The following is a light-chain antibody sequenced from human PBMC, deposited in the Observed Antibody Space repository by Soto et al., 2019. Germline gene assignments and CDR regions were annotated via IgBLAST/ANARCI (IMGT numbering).Light chain of an antibody. V-gene: IGKV2-28*01. CDR1: QSLLHTNGYTY. CDR3: MQAQQTPWT. Sequence: DIVMTQSPLSLPVTPGEPASISCRSSQSLLHTNGYTYLDWYLQKPGQSPQLLIYLGSNRASGVPDRFSGSGSGTDFTLKISRVEAEDVGLYYCMQAQQTPWTFGQGTKV. J-gene: IGKJ1*01. CDR2: LGS.